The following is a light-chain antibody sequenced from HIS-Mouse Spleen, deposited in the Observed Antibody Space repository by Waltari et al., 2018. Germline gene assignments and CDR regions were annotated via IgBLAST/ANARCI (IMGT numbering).Light chain of an antibody. CDR1: SPNTGSNY. V-gene: IGLV1-47*01. CDR3: AAWDDSLSGPV. J-gene: IGLJ3*02. Sequence: QSVLTQPPSASGTPGQRVTISCSGSSPNTGSNYVSWSQQLPGPAPKLLIYRNNQRPSGVPDRFSGSKSGTSASLAISGLRSEDEADYYCAAWDDSLSGPVFGGGTKLTVL. CDR2: RNN.